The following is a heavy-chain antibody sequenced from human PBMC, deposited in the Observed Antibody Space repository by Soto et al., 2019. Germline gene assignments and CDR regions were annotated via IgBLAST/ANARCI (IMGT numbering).Heavy chain of an antibody. V-gene: IGHV3-53*01. CDR1: GFIVSDYY. CDR3: ARDMGRYSSGRDAFDI. D-gene: IGHD6-19*01. Sequence: GWSLRLSCAASGFIVSDYYLSWVRQAPGKGLEWVSGIYSGGKTDHADSVKGRFTTSRDNSKNTLYLQMNGLRAEDTAIYYCARDMGRYSSGRDAFDIWGQGTMGTVSS. CDR2: IYSGGKT. J-gene: IGHJ3*02.